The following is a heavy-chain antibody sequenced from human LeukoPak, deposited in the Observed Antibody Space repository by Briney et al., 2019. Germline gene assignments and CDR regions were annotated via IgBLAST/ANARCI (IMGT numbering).Heavy chain of an antibody. J-gene: IGHJ3*02. V-gene: IGHV4-39*01. Sequence: SETLSLTCTVSGGSISSSSYYWGWIRQPPGKGLEWIGSIYYSGSTYYNPSLKSRVTISVDTSKNQFSLKLSSVTAADTAVYYCARPRPGVVPAADDAFDIWGQGTMVTVSS. CDR1: GGSISSSSYY. D-gene: IGHD2-2*01. CDR2: IYYSGST. CDR3: ARPRPGVVPAADDAFDI.